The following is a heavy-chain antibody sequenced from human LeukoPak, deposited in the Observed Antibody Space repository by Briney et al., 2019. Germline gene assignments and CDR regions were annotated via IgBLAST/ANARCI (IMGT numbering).Heavy chain of an antibody. CDR1: GFTFSSYW. D-gene: IGHD3-22*01. CDR2: IKQDGSEK. CDR3: QGRTMIVADTPDVCDI. Sequence: GGSLRLSCADSGFTFSSYWMSWVRQAPGKGLEWVANIKQDGSEKYYVDSVKGRFTISRDNAKNSLYLQMNSLRAEDTAVYYCQGRTMIVADTPDVCDIWGQGTMVTVSS. V-gene: IGHV3-7*01. J-gene: IGHJ3*02.